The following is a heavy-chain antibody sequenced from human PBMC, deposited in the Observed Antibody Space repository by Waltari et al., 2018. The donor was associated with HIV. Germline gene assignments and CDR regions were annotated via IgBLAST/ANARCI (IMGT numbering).Heavy chain of an antibody. J-gene: IGHJ6*02. CDR3: ARTLLEWLSVSYYYYYGMDV. CDR1: GYTFTGYY. V-gene: IGHV1-2*02. CDR2: INPNSGGT. Sequence: QVQLVQSGAEVKNPGASVKVSCEASGYTFTGYYVHWVRQAPGQGLEWLGWINPNSGGTNYAQKFKGRVTMTRDTSISTAYMELSRLTSDDTAVYYCARTLLEWLSVSYYYYYGMDVWGQGTTVTVSS. D-gene: IGHD3-3*01.